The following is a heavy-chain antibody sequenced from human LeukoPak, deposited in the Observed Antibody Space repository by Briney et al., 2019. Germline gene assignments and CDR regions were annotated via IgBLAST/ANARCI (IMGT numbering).Heavy chain of an antibody. V-gene: IGHV1-8*02. CDR1: GGTFSSYA. CDR2: MNPNSGNT. CDR3: ARAHRNIVATFAFVNYYYYYMDV. J-gene: IGHJ6*03. D-gene: IGHD5-12*01. Sequence: ASVKVSCKASGGTFSSYAISWVRQATGQGLEWMGWMNPNSGNTGYAQKFQGRVTMTRNTSISTAYMELSSLRSEDTAVYYCARAHRNIVATFAFVNYYYYYMDVWGKGTTVTIPS.